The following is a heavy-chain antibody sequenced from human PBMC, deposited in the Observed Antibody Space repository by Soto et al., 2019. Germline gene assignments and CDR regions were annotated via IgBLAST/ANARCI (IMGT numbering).Heavy chain of an antibody. V-gene: IGHV3-21*01. Sequence: PGGSLRLSCAVSGFTFSSQTMNWVRQAPGKGLEWVSSVSSSGSYKYYADSVKGRFTISRDNAKNSLYLQTNSLRAEDTAVYFCASPRGLDDAFDFWGQGTMVTVSS. J-gene: IGHJ3*01. CDR1: GFTFSSQT. CDR2: VSSSGSYK. CDR3: ASPRGLDDAFDF. D-gene: IGHD3-10*01.